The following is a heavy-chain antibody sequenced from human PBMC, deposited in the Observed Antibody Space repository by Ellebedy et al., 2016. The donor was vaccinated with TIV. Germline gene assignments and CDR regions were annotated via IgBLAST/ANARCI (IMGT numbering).Heavy chain of an antibody. Sequence: ASVKVSXKASRYTFTNYNIHWERQAPGHGLEWMGMISPSGGSTNYAQKFQGRVTMTRDTSTRTVYMELSDLRSDDTAVYYCAREIGRQAVADTPWGQGTLVTVSS. D-gene: IGHD6-13*01. V-gene: IGHV1-46*01. CDR1: RYTFTNYN. CDR2: ISPSGGST. J-gene: IGHJ5*02. CDR3: AREIGRQAVADTP.